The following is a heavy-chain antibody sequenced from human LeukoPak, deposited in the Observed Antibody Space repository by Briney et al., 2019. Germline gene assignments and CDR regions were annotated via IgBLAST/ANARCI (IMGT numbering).Heavy chain of an antibody. CDR1: GYTFTSFD. CDR3: ARGPPNWGMVGY. V-gene: IGHV1-8*01. D-gene: IGHD7-27*01. J-gene: IGHJ4*02. Sequence: ASVKVSCKASGYTFTSFDFNWVRQATGQGLEWMGWMKSNNGHTGYAQKFQGRVTMTRDTSISTAYTELSSLTFEDTAVYYCARGPPNWGMVGYWGQGTLVTVSS. CDR2: MKSNNGHT.